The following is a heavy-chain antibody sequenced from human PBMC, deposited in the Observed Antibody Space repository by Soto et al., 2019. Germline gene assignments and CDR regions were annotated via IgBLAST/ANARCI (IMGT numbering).Heavy chain of an antibody. J-gene: IGHJ4*02. V-gene: IGHV1-8*01. D-gene: IGHD3-3*01. CDR3: ARGRYDFWSPHRDY. Sequence: QVQLVQSGAEVKKPGASVKVSCKASGYTFTSYDINWVRQATGQGLEWMGWMNPNSGNTGYAQKFQGRVTMTRNTXRSTAYMELSSLRSEDTAVYYCARGRYDFWSPHRDYWGQGTLVTVSS. CDR2: MNPNSGNT. CDR1: GYTFTSYD.